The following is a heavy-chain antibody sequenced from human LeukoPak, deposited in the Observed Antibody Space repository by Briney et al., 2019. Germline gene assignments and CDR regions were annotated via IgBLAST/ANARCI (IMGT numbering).Heavy chain of an antibody. V-gene: IGHV1-18*01. CDR1: GYTFTSFD. Sequence: GASVNVSCKASGYTFTSFDISWVRQAPGQGLEWMGWIGAYNGNTIYAQMLQGRVTMTTDTSTSTAYMELRSLRSDDTAVYYCATDPSSGSWGYWGQGTLVTVSS. D-gene: IGHD6-19*01. CDR3: ATDPSSGSWGY. J-gene: IGHJ4*02. CDR2: IGAYNGNT.